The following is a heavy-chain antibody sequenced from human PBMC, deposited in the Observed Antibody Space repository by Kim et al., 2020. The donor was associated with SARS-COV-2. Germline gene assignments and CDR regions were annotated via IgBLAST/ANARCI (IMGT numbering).Heavy chain of an antibody. D-gene: IGHD2-21*01. J-gene: IGHJ4*02. V-gene: IGHV3-33*01. Sequence: YADSVKCLFTIARDNSKNTLYLKRNSLRADDTAVYYCARDIPSGGGENFDYWGQGTLVTVSS. CDR3: ARDIPSGGGENFDY.